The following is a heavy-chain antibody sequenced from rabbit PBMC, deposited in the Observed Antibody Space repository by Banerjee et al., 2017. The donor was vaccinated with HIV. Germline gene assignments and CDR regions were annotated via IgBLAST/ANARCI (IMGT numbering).Heavy chain of an antibody. V-gene: IGHV1S40*01. CDR3: ARDLYAGDADDDYAIFRL. CDR2: IYAGSSGRT. Sequence: QSLEESGGDLVKPEGSLTLTCTASGFSFSRYYMCWVRQAPGKGLEWIACIYAGSSGRTYYASWAKGRFTISKTSSTTVTLQMTSLTAADTATYFCARDLYAGDADDDYAIFRLWGPGTLVTVS. J-gene: IGHJ6*01. CDR1: GFSFSRYY. D-gene: IGHD4-2*01.